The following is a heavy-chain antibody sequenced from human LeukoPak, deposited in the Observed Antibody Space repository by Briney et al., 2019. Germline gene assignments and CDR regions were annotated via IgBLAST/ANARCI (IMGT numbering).Heavy chain of an antibody. CDR1: RGSFSSYY. D-gene: IGHD3-10*01. CDR3: ARGRSSMVRGYYYYYMDV. CDR2: IYYSGST. V-gene: IGHV4-59*01. Sequence: SETLSLTCTVSRGSFSSYYWSWIRQPPGKGLEWIGYIYYSGSTNYNPSLKSRVTISVDTSKNQFSLKLSSVTAADTAVYYCARGRSSMVRGYYYYYMDVWGKGTTVTISS. J-gene: IGHJ6*03.